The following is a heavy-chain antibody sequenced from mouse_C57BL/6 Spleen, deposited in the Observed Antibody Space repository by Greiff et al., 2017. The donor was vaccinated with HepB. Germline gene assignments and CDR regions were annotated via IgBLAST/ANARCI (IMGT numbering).Heavy chain of an antibody. Sequence: VKLVESGPELVKPGASVKLSCKASGYTFTSYDINWVKQRPGQGLEWIGWIYPRDGSTKYNEKFKGKATLTVDTSSSTAYMELHSLTSEDSAVLFCARWHYYYGSASDYWGQGTTLTVSS. CDR2: IYPRDGST. D-gene: IGHD1-1*01. CDR1: GYTFTSYD. J-gene: IGHJ2*01. CDR3: ARWHYYYGSASDY. V-gene: IGHV1-85*01.